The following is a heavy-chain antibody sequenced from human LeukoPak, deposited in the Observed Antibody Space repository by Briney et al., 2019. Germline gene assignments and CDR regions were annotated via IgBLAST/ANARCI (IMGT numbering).Heavy chain of an antibody. D-gene: IGHD4-23*01. J-gene: IGHJ4*02. CDR2: ITGSDSST. Sequence: GGFVRLSCAASGFTFSTYAMTWVRQAPGKGLEWVSGITGSDSSTYYADSVRGRFTISRDNSKNTVFLQMSSLRADDTAIYYCARGATPYDYGGNSVYWGQGTLVTVSS. CDR3: ARGATPYDYGGNSVY. CDR1: GFTFSTYA. V-gene: IGHV3-23*01.